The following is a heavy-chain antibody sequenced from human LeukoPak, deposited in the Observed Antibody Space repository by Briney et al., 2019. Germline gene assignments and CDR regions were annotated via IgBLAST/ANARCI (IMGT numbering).Heavy chain of an antibody. CDR2: VYYSVST. D-gene: IGHD3-3*01. V-gene: IGHV4-30-4*08. Sequence: SETLSLTCTVSGGSISSGDYYWSWIREPPRKGLEWIGYVYYSVSTYYSPSLKSRVTISVDTSKNQFSLKLSSVTAADTAVYYCARKLRFLEWLPYARWFDPWGQGTLVTVSS. CDR3: ARKLRFLEWLPYARWFDP. J-gene: IGHJ5*02. CDR1: GGSISSGDYY.